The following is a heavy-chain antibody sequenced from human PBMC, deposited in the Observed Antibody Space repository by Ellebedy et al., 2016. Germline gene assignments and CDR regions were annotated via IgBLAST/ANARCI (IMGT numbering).Heavy chain of an antibody. CDR1: GGSVSSEY. Sequence: SETLSLTCNVFGGSVSSEYWNWIRRPPGKGLEWIGFVFRTGTTNYSPSLKSRVTMSVDTSKSQFSLRLTSVTAADTAVYYCAKWNGGWYAFEVWGQGTMVTVSS. CDR2: VFRTGTT. D-gene: IGHD6-19*01. CDR3: AKWNGGWYAFEV. J-gene: IGHJ3*01. V-gene: IGHV4-59*02.